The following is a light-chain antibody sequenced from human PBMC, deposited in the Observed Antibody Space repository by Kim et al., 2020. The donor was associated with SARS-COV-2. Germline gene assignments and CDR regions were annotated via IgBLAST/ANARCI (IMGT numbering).Light chain of an antibody. Sequence: GQRVTISCSWGSSNIGSNPVNWYQQFPGTAPKLLIYNTDQRPSGVPDRFSASSSDSSASLAISGLQSEDEADYYCAACDNTLYGCVFGGGTKVTVL. CDR2: NTD. CDR1: SSNIGSNP. CDR3: AACDNTLYGCV. J-gene: IGLJ1*01. V-gene: IGLV1-44*01.